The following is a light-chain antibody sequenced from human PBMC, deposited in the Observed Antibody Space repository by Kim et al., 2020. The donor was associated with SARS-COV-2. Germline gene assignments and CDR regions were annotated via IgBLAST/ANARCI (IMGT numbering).Light chain of an antibody. V-gene: IGLV2-8*01. J-gene: IGLJ2*01. CDR1: SSDVGGHNF. CDR3: FSYAGSNNWI. CDR2: EVI. Sequence: GQSVTISCTGTSSDVGGHNFVSWFQQHPGKAPKLMIYEVIKRPSGVPDRFSGSKSGNTASVTVSGLQAEDEADYYCFSYAGSNNWIFGGGTQLTVL.